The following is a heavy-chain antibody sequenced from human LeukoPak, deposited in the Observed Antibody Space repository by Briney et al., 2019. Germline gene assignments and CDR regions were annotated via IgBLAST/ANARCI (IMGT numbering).Heavy chain of an antibody. D-gene: IGHD1-14*01. CDR1: GGSISSYY. CDR3: ARIPAHSYYYYMDV. CDR2: IYYSGST. J-gene: IGHJ6*03. Sequence: SETLSLTCTVSGGSISSYYWSWIRQPPGKGLEWFGYIYYSGSTNYNPSLKSRVTISVDTTKNQFSLKLSSVTAADTAVYYCARIPAHSYYYYMDVWGKGTTVTVSS. V-gene: IGHV4-59*01.